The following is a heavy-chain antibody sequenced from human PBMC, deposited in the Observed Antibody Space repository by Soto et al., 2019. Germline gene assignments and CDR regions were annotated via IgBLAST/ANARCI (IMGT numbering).Heavy chain of an antibody. CDR3: ARDLWRYLH. D-gene: IGHD2-21*01. Sequence: EVQLLESGGGLVQPGGALRLSCAASGFTFSSHAMSWVRQAPGKGLEWISSISAGSEGAYYADSVRGRFTISRDNSNNTLFLQMNSLRAEDTAVYYCARDLWRYLHWGQGTLVTVSS. CDR1: GFTFSSHA. CDR2: ISAGSEGA. J-gene: IGHJ4*02. V-gene: IGHV3-23*01.